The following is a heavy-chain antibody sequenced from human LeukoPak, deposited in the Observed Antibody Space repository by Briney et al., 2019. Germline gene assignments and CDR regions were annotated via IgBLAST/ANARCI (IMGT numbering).Heavy chain of an antibody. CDR1: GFTFSSYA. D-gene: IGHD6-19*01. V-gene: IGHV3-23*01. Sequence: PGGSLRLSCAASGFTFSSYAMSWVRQAPGKGLEWVSAISGSGGSTYYADSVKGRFTISRDNSKNTLYLQMNSLRAEDTAIYYRTGGGWSTDAFDIWGQGTVVTVSS. J-gene: IGHJ3*02. CDR3: TGGGWSTDAFDI. CDR2: ISGSGGST.